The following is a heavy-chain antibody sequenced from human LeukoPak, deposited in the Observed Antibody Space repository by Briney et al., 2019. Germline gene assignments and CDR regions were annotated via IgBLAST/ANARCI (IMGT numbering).Heavy chain of an antibody. Sequence: DTLTLNSTVPGAPISINNYCWTWIRPPPRRGLKWIESIYYSGTYNNPSINRRLTISVATYNNHSPLNLTSVTAADTAVYYCARRTSNPVGAIDNWGQGTLVTVSS. J-gene: IGHJ4*01. CDR2: IYYSGT. V-gene: IGHV4-39*01. CDR1: GAPISINNYC. CDR3: ARRTSNPVGAIDN. D-gene: IGHD1-26*01.